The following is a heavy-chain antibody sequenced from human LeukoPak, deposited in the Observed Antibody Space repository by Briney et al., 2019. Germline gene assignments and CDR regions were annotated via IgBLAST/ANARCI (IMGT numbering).Heavy chain of an antibody. CDR1: GGTFSSYA. D-gene: IGHD2-2*02. V-gene: IGHV1-69*05. CDR2: IIPIFGTA. J-gene: IGHJ5*02. Sequence: ASVKVSCKASGGTFSSYAINWVRQAPGQGLEWMGRIIPIFGTANYAQKFQGRVTITTDESTSTAYMELSSLRSEDTAVYYCAMAPRTVPAAIFEWFDPWGQGTLVTVSS. CDR3: AMAPRTVPAAIFEWFDP.